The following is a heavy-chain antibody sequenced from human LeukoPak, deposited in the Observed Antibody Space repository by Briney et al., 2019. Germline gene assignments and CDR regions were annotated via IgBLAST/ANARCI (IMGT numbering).Heavy chain of an antibody. CDR3: ARGFSNSFDY. Sequence: GGSLRLSCAASGFTFSWYWMNWVRQAPGKGLEWVANIKEDGSEKYYVDSVKGRFTISRDNAKNSLYLQMNSLRAEDTAVYYCARGFSNSFDYGGRGPLVTVS. CDR1: GFTFSWYW. CDR2: IKEDGSEK. J-gene: IGHJ4*02. D-gene: IGHD4-11*01. V-gene: IGHV3-7*01.